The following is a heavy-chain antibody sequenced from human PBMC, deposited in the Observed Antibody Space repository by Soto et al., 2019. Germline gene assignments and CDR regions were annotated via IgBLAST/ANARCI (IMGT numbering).Heavy chain of an antibody. CDR3: ARPAEAVAGRPALYYFDY. CDR2: ISSSGSTI. CDR1: GFTFSDYY. D-gene: IGHD6-19*01. Sequence: PGGSLRLSCAASGFTFSDYYMSWIRQAPGKGLGWVSYISSSGSTIYYADSVKGRFTISRENAKNSLYLQMNSLRAEDTAVYYCARPAEAVAGRPALYYFDYWGQGTLVTVSS. J-gene: IGHJ4*02. V-gene: IGHV3-11*01.